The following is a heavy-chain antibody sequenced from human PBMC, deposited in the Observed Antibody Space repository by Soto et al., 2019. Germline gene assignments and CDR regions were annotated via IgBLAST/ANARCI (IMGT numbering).Heavy chain of an antibody. Sequence: SENLSLTCTVSRGSISSGTNYLAWIRQPPGKGLEWIANIYYSGSTFYNPSLKSRVTISLDTSKNQFSRKLRSATAADTAAYHCARHEAEWYCDSWGHGTRVTVSS. V-gene: IGHV4-39*01. CDR1: RGSISSGTNY. D-gene: IGHD2-8*01. CDR3: ARHEAEWYCDS. CDR2: IYYSGST. J-gene: IGHJ4*01.